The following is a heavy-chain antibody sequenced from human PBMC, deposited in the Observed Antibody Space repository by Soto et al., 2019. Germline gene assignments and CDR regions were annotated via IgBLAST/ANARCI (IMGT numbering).Heavy chain of an antibody. CDR3: ARAGQYYDASGYAN. CDR1: GYSFATSG. CDR2: ISVYNGNT. D-gene: IGHD3-22*01. Sequence: QVKLVQSGTEVKKPGASIKVSCKASGYSFATSGMSWVRQVPGQGLEWMGWISVYNGNTNYEQNLQDRVTMTTDTSTNPAYLEVRNLRSDDTAVYYCARAGQYYDASGYANWGQGTLVTVSS. J-gene: IGHJ4*02. V-gene: IGHV1-18*01.